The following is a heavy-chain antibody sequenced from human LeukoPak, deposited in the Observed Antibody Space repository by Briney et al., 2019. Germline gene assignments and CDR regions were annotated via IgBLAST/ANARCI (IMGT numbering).Heavy chain of an antibody. CDR2: ISGSGGST. J-gene: IGHJ4*02. V-gene: IGHV3-23*01. CDR3: ARFSGPWVWLAKPHFDY. CDR1: GFTFSSYG. Sequence: PGGSLRLSCAASGFTFSSYGMSWVRQAPGKGLEWVSAISGSGGSTYYADSVKGRFTISRDNSKNSLYLQMNSLRAEDTAVYYCARFSGPWVWLAKPHFDYWGQGTLVTVSS. D-gene: IGHD3-10*01.